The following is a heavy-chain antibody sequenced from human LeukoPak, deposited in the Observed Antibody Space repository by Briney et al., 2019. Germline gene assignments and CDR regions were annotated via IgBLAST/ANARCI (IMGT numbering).Heavy chain of an antibody. V-gene: IGHV3-21*01. CDR3: ARDPRQSLYSSSWYRKSYYFDY. D-gene: IGHD6-13*01. Sequence: PGGSLRLSCAASGFTFSSYSMNWVRQAPGKGLEWVSSISSSSSYIYYADSVKGRFTISRDNSKNTLYLQMNSLRAEDTAVYYCARDPRQSLYSSSWYRKSYYFDYWGQGTLVTVSS. CDR1: GFTFSSYS. CDR2: ISSSSSYI. J-gene: IGHJ4*02.